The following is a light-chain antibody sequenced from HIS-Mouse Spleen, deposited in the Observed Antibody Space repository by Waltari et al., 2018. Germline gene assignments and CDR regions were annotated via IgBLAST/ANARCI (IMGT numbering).Light chain of an antibody. CDR1: QGISSY. CDR2: AAS. CDR3: QQLNSYPPT. V-gene: IGKV1-9*01. J-gene: IGKJ1*01. Sequence: DIQLTQSPSFLSASVGDRVTITCRTSQGISSYLAWYQQKPGKAPKLLIYAASPLQSGVPSRFRGSGSGTEFTLTIRSLQPEDFATYYCQQLNSYPPTFGQGTKVEIK.